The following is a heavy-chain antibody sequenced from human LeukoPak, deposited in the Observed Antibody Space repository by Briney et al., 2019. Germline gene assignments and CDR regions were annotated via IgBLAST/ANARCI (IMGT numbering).Heavy chain of an antibody. CDR2: ISPYNGNT. CDR3: ARATQLQPYYMDV. Sequence: ASVKVSCKASGYTFTTYGISWVRQAPGQGLEWMGWISPYNGNTKYAQKLQGRVTITRNTSISTAYMELSSLRSEDTAVYYCARATQLQPYYMDVWGKGTTVTVSS. CDR1: GYTFTTYG. D-gene: IGHD2-2*01. V-gene: IGHV1-18*01. J-gene: IGHJ6*03.